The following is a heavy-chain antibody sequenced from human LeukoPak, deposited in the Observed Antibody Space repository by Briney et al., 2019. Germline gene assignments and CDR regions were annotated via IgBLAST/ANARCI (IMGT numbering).Heavy chain of an antibody. D-gene: IGHD2-2*01. Sequence: SETLSLTCTVSGGSISSYYWSWIRQPPGEGLEWIGYIYYSGSTNYNPSLKSRVTISVDTSKNQFSLKLSSVTAADTAVYYCARVLDCSSTSCHLGPLAWGQGTLVTVSS. CDR3: ARVLDCSSTSCHLGPLA. CDR2: IYYSGST. V-gene: IGHV4-59*01. J-gene: IGHJ5*02. CDR1: GGSISSYY.